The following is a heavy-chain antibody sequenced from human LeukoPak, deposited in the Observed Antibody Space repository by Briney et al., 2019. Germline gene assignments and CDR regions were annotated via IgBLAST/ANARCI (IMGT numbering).Heavy chain of an antibody. D-gene: IGHD4-17*01. CDR3: ARVHRHTVTTDYYYYMDV. Sequence: PSETLSLTCAVYGGSSSGYYWCWIRQPPGKGLEWIGEINHSGSTNYNPSLKSRVTISVDTSKNQFSLKLSSVTAADTAVYYCARVHRHTVTTDYYYYMDVWGKGTTVTVSS. CDR1: GGSSSGYY. J-gene: IGHJ6*03. CDR2: INHSGST. V-gene: IGHV4-34*01.